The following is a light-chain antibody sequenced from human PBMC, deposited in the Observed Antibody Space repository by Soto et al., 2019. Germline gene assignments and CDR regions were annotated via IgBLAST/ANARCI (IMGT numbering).Light chain of an antibody. CDR1: QTISTS. CDR2: RAS. J-gene: IGKJ2*01. Sequence: DIQMTQSPSTLSASVGDRVTITCRASQTISTSLAWYQQKPGKGPKLLIYRASHLEGGIPSRFSGSGSGTEFTLTINSLQPDDFATYYCQQYSGYSYTFGQGTKLEIK. CDR3: QQYSGYSYT. V-gene: IGKV1-5*03.